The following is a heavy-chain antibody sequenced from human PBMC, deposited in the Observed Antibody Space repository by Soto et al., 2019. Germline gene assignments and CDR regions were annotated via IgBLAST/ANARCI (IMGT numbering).Heavy chain of an antibody. CDR2: IYWDDDK. J-gene: IGHJ4*02. CDR1: GFSLSTSGVG. CDR3: AQRYNCNYLPYYFDY. V-gene: IGHV2-5*02. D-gene: IGHD1-7*01. Sequence: QITLKESGPTLVKPTQTLTLTCTFSGFSLSTSGVGVGWIRQPPGKALEWLALIYWDDDKRYSPSLNSRLTITKDTSKNQVVLTMTNMEPVDTATYCCAQRYNCNYLPYYFDYWGQGTLLTV.